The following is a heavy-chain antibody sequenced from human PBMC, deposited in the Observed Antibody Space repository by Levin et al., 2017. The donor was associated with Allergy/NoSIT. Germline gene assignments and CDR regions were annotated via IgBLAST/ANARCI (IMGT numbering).Heavy chain of an antibody. CDR1: GGSFSGYY. J-gene: IGHJ4*02. CDR2: INHSGST. D-gene: IGHD6-13*01. Sequence: SETLSLTCAVYGGSFSGYYWSWIRQPPGKGLEWIGEINHSGSTNYNPSLKSRVTISVDTSKNQFSLKLSSVTAADTAVYYCARGRGSSSSWFYWGQGTLVTVSS. CDR3: ARGRGSSSSWFY. V-gene: IGHV4-34*01.